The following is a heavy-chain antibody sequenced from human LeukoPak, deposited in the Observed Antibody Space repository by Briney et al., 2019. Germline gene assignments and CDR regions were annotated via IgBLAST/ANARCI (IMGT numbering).Heavy chain of an antibody. D-gene: IGHD3/OR15-3a*01. Sequence: KSSETLSLTCAVYGGSFSGYYWSWIRQPPGKGLEWIGEINHSGSTNYNPSLKSRVTISVDTSKNQFSLKLSSVTAADTAVYYCARHRGTGYYHPYYFDYWGQGTLVTVSS. CDR2: INHSGST. CDR3: ARHRGTGYYHPYYFDY. J-gene: IGHJ4*02. CDR1: GGSFSGYY. V-gene: IGHV4-34*01.